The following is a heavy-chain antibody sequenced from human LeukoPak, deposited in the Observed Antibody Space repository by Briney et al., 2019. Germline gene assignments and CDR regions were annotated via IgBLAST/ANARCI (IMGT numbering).Heavy chain of an antibody. J-gene: IGHJ4*02. V-gene: IGHV1-2*02. CDR1: GYTFTGYY. CDR3: ARASVGYCSGGSCYPGVY. D-gene: IGHD2-15*01. CDR2: INPNSGGT. Sequence: ASVEASCKASGYTFTGYYMHWVRQAPGQGLEWMGWINPNSGGTNYAQKFQGRVTMTRDTSISTAYMELSRLRSDDTAVYYCARASVGYCSGGSCYPGVYWGQGTLVTVSS.